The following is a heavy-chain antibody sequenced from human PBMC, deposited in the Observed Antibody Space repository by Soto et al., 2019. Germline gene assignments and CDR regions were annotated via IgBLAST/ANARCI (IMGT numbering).Heavy chain of an antibody. CDR3: TTQYYYDSSGYYCDY. D-gene: IGHD3-22*01. Sequence: GSLRLSCAASGFTFSNAWMSWVRQAPGKGPEWVGRIKSKTDGGTTDYAAPVKGRFTISRDDSKNTLYLQMNSLKTEDTAVYYCTTQYYYDSSGYYCDYWGQGTLVTVSS. V-gene: IGHV3-15*01. CDR2: IKSKTDGGTT. J-gene: IGHJ4*02. CDR1: GFTFSNAW.